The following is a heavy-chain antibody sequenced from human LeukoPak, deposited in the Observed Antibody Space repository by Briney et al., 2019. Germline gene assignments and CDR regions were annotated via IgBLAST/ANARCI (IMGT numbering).Heavy chain of an antibody. J-gene: IGHJ4*02. V-gene: IGHV3-66*01. D-gene: IGHD3-16*01. Sequence: PGGSLRLSCAASGFTVSSNYMSWVRQAPGKGLEWVSVIYSGGSTYYADSVKGRFTISRENSKNTLYLQMNSLRAEDTAVYYCARARKGYDYVWGSYDYWGQGTLVTVSS. CDR1: GFTVSSNY. CDR3: ARARKGYDYVWGSYDY. CDR2: IYSGGST.